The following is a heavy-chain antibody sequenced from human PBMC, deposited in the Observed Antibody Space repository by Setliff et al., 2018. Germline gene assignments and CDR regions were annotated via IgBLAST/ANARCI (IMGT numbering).Heavy chain of an antibody. J-gene: IGHJ3*02. CDR3: ARRGARHPVRAFDI. Sequence: GESLKISCKGSGYSFSTCWIGWVRQMPGKGLEWMGIIYPGDSITRYSPSFQGQVTISVDKSINTAYLQWSSLRASDTAIYYCARRGARHPVRAFDIWGQGTMVTVSS. CDR2: IYPGDSIT. D-gene: IGHD3-16*01. CDR1: GYSFSTCW. V-gene: IGHV5-51*01.